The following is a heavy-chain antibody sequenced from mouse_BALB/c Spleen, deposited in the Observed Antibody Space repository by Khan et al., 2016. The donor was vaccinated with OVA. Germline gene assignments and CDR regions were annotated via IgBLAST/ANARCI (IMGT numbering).Heavy chain of an antibody. D-gene: IGHD1-1*01. CDR3: ARGHGYYYPMDF. V-gene: IGHV1-39*01. CDR1: GYSFTGYN. Sequence: VQLQQSGPELEKPGTSVKISCKASGYSFTGYNMNWVKQSNGKNLEWIGNIDPYYGTTSYNQKFKGKATLTVDTSSSTAYMQLKSLTSDDSAIYYCARGHGYYYPMDFWGQGTSVTVSS. J-gene: IGHJ4*01. CDR2: IDPYYGTT.